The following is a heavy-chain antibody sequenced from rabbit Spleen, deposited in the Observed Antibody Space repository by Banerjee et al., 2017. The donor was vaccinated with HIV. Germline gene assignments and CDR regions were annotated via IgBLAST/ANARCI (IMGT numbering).Heavy chain of an antibody. J-gene: IGHJ4*01. CDR1: GFTLSSYY. D-gene: IGHD4-1*01. Sequence: HLKESGGGLVQPGGSLKLSCTASGFTLSSYYMNWVRQAPGKGLEWIGYIDPVFGITYYANWVNGRFSISRENAQNTVYLQLNSLTAADTATYFCARDGSGWGANFNLWGPGTLVTVS. CDR2: IDPVFGIT. CDR3: ARDGSGWGANFNL. V-gene: IGHV1S7*01.